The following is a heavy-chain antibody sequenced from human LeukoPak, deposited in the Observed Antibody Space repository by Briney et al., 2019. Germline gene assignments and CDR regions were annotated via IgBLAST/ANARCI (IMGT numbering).Heavy chain of an antibody. CDR2: INPNSGGT. D-gene: IGHD3-9*01. V-gene: IGHV1-2*02. CDR3: AREGGYDILTGYQDY. CDR1: GYTFTGYY. Sequence: ASVKVSCKASGYTFTGYYMHWVRQAPGKGLEWMGWINPNSGGTNYAQKFQGRVTMTRDTSISTAYMELTRLRSDDTAVYYCAREGGYDILTGYQDYWGQGTLVTVSS. J-gene: IGHJ4*02.